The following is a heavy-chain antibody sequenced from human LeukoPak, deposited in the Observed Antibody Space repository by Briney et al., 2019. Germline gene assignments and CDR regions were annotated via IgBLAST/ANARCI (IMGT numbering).Heavy chain of an antibody. J-gene: IGHJ3*02. Sequence: PSETLSLTCTVSGGSISSSSYYWGWIRQPPGKGLEWIGSIYYSGSTYYNPSLKSRVTISVDTSKNQFSLKLNSVTAADTAVYYCARDGITRDILTGYYMGAFDIWGQGTMVTVSS. CDR3: ARDGITRDILTGYYMGAFDI. D-gene: IGHD3-9*01. V-gene: IGHV4-39*02. CDR1: GGSISSSSYY. CDR2: IYYSGST.